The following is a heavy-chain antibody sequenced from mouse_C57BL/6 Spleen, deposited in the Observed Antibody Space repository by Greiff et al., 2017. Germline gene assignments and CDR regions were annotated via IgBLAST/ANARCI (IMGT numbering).Heavy chain of an antibody. CDR2: ISGGGGNT. CDR3: ARVDYDEAY. CDR1: GFTFSSYT. D-gene: IGHD2-4*01. J-gene: IGHJ3*01. V-gene: IGHV5-9*01. Sequence: EVQRVESGGGLVKPGGSLKLSCAASGFTFSSYTMSWVRQTPEKRLEWVATISGGGGNTYYPDSVKGRFTISRDNAKNTLYLQMSSLRSEDTALYYCARVDYDEAYWGQGTLVTVSA.